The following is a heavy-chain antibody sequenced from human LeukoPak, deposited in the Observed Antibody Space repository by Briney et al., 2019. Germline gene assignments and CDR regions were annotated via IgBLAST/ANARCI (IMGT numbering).Heavy chain of an antibody. J-gene: IGHJ4*02. V-gene: IGHV1-2*02. D-gene: IGHD3-10*01. CDR1: EYTFSGSY. CDR3: AKEGGTSGSGRKYFDY. CDR2: IYPNSGDT. Sequence: GASVKVSCKASEYTFSGSYIHWVRQAPGQGLEWMGWIYPNSGDTRYAQKFQGRVTMTGDTSITTAYMELSRLTSDDTAVYYCAKEGGTSGSGRKYFDYWGPGTLVTDSS.